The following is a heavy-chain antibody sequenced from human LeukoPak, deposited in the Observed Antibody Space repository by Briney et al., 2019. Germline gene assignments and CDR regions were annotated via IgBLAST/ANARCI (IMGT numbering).Heavy chain of an antibody. J-gene: IGHJ4*02. CDR1: GFIFSSYG. CDR3: ATPLNYDILTGYLGY. CDR2: ISHDGSNK. D-gene: IGHD3-9*01. Sequence: GRSLRLSCAASGFIFSSYGMHWVRQAPGKGPEWVAVISHDGSNKYYADSVKGRFTISRDNSKNTLYLQMNSLRAEDTAVYYCATPLNYDILTGYLGYWGQGTLVTVSS. V-gene: IGHV3-30*03.